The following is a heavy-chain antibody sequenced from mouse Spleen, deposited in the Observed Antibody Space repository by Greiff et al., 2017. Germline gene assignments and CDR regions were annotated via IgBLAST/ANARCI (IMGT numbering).Heavy chain of an antibody. CDR2: ISSGGSYT. V-gene: IGHV5-6*01. Sequence: EVMLVESGGDLVKPGGSLKLSCAASGFTFSSYGMSWVRQTPDKRLEWVATISSGGSYTYYPDSVKGRFTISRDNAKNTLYLQMSSLKSEDTAMYYCARAVNYYGSSSYFDYWGQGTTLTVSS. J-gene: IGHJ2*01. CDR3: ARAVNYYGSSSYFDY. CDR1: GFTFSSYG. D-gene: IGHD1-1*01.